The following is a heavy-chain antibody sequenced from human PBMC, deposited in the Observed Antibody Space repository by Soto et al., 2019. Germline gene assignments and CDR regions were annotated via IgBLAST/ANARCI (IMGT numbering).Heavy chain of an antibody. CDR1: GGSFSGYY. CDR2: INHSGST. J-gene: IGHJ4*02. CDR3: ARVRREYDNSGPVDY. D-gene: IGHD3-22*01. V-gene: IGHV4-34*01. Sequence: SETLSLTCAVDGGSFSGYYWTWIRQPPGTGLEWIGEINHSGSTNYNPSLKSRVTISVDTSKNQFSLKLTSVTAADTAVYYCARVRREYDNSGPVDYWGQGTLVTVSS.